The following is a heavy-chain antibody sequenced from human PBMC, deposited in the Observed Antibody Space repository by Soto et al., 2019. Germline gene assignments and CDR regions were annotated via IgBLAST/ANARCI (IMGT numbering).Heavy chain of an antibody. CDR2: IYYSGST. V-gene: IGHV4-39*01. J-gene: IGHJ4*02. CDR1: GGSISSSSYY. CDR3: AGSGYDSYSIHKYYFDY. D-gene: IGHD5-12*01. Sequence: SETLSLTCTVSGGSISSSSYYWGWIRQPPGKGLEWIGSIYYSGSTYYNPSLKSRVTISVDTSKNQFSLKLSSVTAADTAVYYCAGSGYDSYSIHKYYFDYWGQGTLVTVSS.